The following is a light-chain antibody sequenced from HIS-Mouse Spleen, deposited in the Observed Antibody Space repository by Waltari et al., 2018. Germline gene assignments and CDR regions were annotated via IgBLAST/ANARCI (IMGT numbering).Light chain of an antibody. Sequence: SYELTQPPSVSVSPGQTARIPSLGGSLPKKYAYWYQQKSGQAPVLVIYEDSKRPSGIPERFSGSSSGTMATLTISGAQVEDEADYYCYSTDSSGNHRVFGGGTKLTVL. CDR2: EDS. J-gene: IGLJ2*01. CDR3: YSTDSSGNHRV. CDR1: SLPKKY. V-gene: IGLV3-10*01.